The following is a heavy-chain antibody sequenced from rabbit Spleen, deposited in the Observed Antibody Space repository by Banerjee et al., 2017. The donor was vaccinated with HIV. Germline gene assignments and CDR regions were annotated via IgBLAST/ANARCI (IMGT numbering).Heavy chain of an antibody. CDR1: GLTNINNYY. V-gene: IGHV1S40*01. J-gene: IGHJ4*01. CDR3: VRDQAGDADYGPYFLNL. Sequence: QSLEESGGDLVKPGASLTLTCTTSGLTNINNYYLSWVRQAPGKGLEWIACIEVGSSGFSYFATWAKGRFTISSHNAQNTLYLQLSSLTVADTATYFCVRDQAGDADYGPYFLNLWGPGTLVTVS. D-gene: IGHD2-1*01. CDR2: IEVGSSGFS.